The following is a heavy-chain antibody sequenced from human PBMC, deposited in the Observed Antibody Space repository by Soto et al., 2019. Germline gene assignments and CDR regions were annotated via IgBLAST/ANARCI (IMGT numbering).Heavy chain of an antibody. CDR3: AAPMVRGVIAFDY. Sequence: QVQLVQSGAEVKKPGASVKVSCKVSGYTLTELSMHWVRQAPGKGLEWMGGFDPEDGETIYAQKFQGRVTMHEDTSTDTAYMELSSLRSEDTAVYYCAAPMVRGVIAFDYWGQGTLVTVSS. D-gene: IGHD3-10*01. V-gene: IGHV1-24*01. CDR1: GYTLTELS. J-gene: IGHJ4*02. CDR2: FDPEDGET.